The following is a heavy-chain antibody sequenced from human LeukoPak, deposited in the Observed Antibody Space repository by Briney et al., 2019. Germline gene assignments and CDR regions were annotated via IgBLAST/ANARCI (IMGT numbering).Heavy chain of an antibody. J-gene: IGHJ5*02. CDR2: ITSSGSTI. CDR3: ALLQTRWFDP. Sequence: GGPLRLSCAASGFTFTDYYMSWIRQAPGKGLEWVSYITSSGSTIYYANSVKCRFTISRDNAKNSLYLQMNSLRGEDTAVYYCALLQTRWFDPWGQGTLVTVSS. D-gene: IGHD2-15*01. V-gene: IGHV3-11*01. CDR1: GFTFTDYY.